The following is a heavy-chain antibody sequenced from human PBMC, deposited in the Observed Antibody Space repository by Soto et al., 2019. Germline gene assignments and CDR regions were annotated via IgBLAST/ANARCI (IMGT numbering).Heavy chain of an antibody. CDR2: FDPEDGET. Sequence: ASVKVSCKVSGYTLTELSMHWVRQAPGKGLEWMGGFDPEDGETIYAQKFQGRVTMTEDTSTDTAYMELSSLRSEDTAVYYCDFRGEAGNGRARRSWLDPWGLG. CDR1: GYTLTELS. D-gene: IGHD6-19*01. CDR3: DFRGEAGNGRARRSWLDP. V-gene: IGHV1-24*01. J-gene: IGHJ5*02.